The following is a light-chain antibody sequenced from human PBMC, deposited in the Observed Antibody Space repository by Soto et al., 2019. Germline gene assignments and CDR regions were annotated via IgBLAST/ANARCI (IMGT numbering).Light chain of an antibody. CDR2: DVN. Sequence: QSVLTQPASVSGSPGQSITISGTGTSSDVGGYNYVSWYQQHPGKAPKLMIYDVNNRPSGVSNRFSGSKSGNTASLTISGLQAEDEADYYCSSYTGSSTYVVFGGGTKLTVL. CDR3: SSYTGSSTYVV. J-gene: IGLJ2*01. V-gene: IGLV2-14*01. CDR1: SSDVGGYNY.